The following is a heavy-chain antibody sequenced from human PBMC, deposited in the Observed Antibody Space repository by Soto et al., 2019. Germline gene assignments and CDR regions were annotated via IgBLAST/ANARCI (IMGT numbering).Heavy chain of an antibody. D-gene: IGHD6-13*01. CDR2: ISSNSAYI. CDR3: TRDASRDSSARGWFDP. J-gene: IGHJ5*02. Sequence: GGPLRPSCAAPGFTFRSFPMNWARQAPGKGLEWVSTISSNSAYIYYTDALRGRFTISRDNAKNSLHLQMNSLRAEDTAVYYCTRDASRDSSARGWFDPWGPGTLVTVSS. CDR1: GFTFRSFP. V-gene: IGHV3-21*01.